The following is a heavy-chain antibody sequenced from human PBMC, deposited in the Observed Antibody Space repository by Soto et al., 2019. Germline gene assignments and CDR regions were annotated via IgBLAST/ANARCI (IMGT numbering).Heavy chain of an antibody. V-gene: IGHV4-59*08. J-gene: IGHJ3*02. D-gene: IGHD3-16*01. Sequence: TSETLSLTCTVSGGSMTNYYWSWIRQPPGKGLEWIGYVYYTGSTDSNPSLRSRVTISVDTSKNHFSLKLSSVTAADTAVYYCAKYLLGGFDIWGQGTMVTVSS. CDR3: AKYLLGGFDI. CDR1: GGSMTNYY. CDR2: VYYTGST.